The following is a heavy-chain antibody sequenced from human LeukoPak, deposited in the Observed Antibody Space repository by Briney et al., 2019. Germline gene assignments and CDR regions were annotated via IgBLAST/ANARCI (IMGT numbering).Heavy chain of an antibody. CDR1: GFTFNSFA. V-gene: IGHV3-23*01. J-gene: IGHJ4*02. CDR3: ANESPFLDY. Sequence: PGGSLRLSCAASGFTFNSFAMRWVRQAAGKGREWVSVVSGSVGSTYYADSGKGRFTISRDNSKNTLYLQMNSLRAEDTAVYYCANESPFLDYWGQGTLVTVSS. CDR2: VSGSVGST.